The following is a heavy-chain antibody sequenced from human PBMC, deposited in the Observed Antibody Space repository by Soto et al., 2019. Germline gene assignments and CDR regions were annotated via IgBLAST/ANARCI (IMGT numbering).Heavy chain of an antibody. V-gene: IGHV5-51*01. CDR2: IYPGDSDT. J-gene: IGHJ6*02. Sequence: GESLKISCKGSEYSFTNHWIAWVRQMPGKGLEWMGIIYPGDSDTRYSSSFQGQVTISADKSISIAYLEWSSLKASDTAMYYCARHVSRTSSPYSCYGMDVWGQGTTVTVSS. CDR3: ARHVSRTSSPYSCYGMDV. D-gene: IGHD2-8*01. CDR1: EYSFTNHW.